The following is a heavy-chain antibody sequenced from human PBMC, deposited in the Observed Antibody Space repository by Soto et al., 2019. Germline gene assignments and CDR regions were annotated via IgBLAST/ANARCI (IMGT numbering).Heavy chain of an antibody. V-gene: IGHV4-34*01. CDR3: ASAQTYYDLWGDEVGHYYYGMDV. Sequence: SETLSLTCAVYGGSFSGYYWTWIRQPPGKGLEWIGEINHSGSTNYNPSLKSRVTISIDTSKTQFSLKLVSVTAADTAVYYCASAQTYYDLWGDEVGHYYYGMDVWGQGTTVTVSS. CDR1: GGSFSGYY. D-gene: IGHD3-3*01. J-gene: IGHJ6*02. CDR2: INHSGST.